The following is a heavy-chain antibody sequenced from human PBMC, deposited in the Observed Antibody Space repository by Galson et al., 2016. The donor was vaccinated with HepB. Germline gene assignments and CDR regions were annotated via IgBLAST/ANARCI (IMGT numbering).Heavy chain of an antibody. V-gene: IGHV2-5*02. CDR1: GFSLYSSGEA. J-gene: IGHJ3*01. CDR3: AHCGFDSTDTYFDAFNV. CDR2: IYWDDDK. D-gene: IGHD3-22*01. Sequence: PALVKPTQTLTLTCTFSGFSLYSSGEAVAWIRQPPGKALEWLALIYWDDDKRFSPSLKNRLTITKDTSKRQVVLTMTNVDPVDTATYYCAHCGFDSTDTYFDAFNVWGQGTTVTVSS.